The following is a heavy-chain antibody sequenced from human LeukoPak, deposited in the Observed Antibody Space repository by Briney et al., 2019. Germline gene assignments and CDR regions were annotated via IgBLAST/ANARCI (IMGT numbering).Heavy chain of an antibody. CDR1: GYTFTGYY. D-gene: IGHD3-10*01. CDR3: ARVAPYYYGSGSGAFDI. J-gene: IGHJ3*02. CDR2: INPNSGGT. V-gene: IGHV1-2*04. Sequence: ASVTVSCKASGYTFTGYYMHWVRQAPGQGLEWMGWINPNSGGTNYAQKFQGWVTMTRDTSISTAYMELSRLRSDDTAVYYCARVAPYYYGSGSGAFDIWGQGTMVTVSS.